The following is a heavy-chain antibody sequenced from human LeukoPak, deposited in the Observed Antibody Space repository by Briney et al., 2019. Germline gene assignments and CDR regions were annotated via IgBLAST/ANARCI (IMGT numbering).Heavy chain of an antibody. CDR2: MNPNSGNT. CDR3: ARGIPRIAARPSYYYYYYMDV. Sequence: ASVKVSCKASGYTFTSYDINWVRQATGQGLEWMGWMNPNSGNTGYAQKFQGRVTMTRNTSIRTAYMELSTQRSEDTAVYYCARGIPRIAARPSYYYYYYMDVWGKGTTVTVSS. J-gene: IGHJ6*03. D-gene: IGHD6-6*01. CDR1: GYTFTSYD. V-gene: IGHV1-8*01.